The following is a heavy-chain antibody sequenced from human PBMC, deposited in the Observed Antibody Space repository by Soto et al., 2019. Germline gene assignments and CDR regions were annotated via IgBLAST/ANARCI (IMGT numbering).Heavy chain of an antibody. CDR3: ARAAMIVVVKPGTFDY. V-gene: IGHV1-46*01. Sequence: QVQLVQSGAEVKKPGASVKVSCKASGYTFTSYYMHWVRQAPGQGLEWMGIINPSGGSTSYAQKFQGRVTMTRDTSTSTVYMELSSLRSEDTAVYYCARAAMIVVVKPGTFDYWGQGTLVTVSS. D-gene: IGHD3-22*01. CDR1: GYTFTSYY. CDR2: INPSGGST. J-gene: IGHJ4*02.